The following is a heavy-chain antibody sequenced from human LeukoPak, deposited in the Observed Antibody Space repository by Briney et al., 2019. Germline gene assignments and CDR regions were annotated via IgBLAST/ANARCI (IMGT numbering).Heavy chain of an antibody. Sequence: GGSLRLSCAASGFTVSNSYMAWVRLAPGKGLEWVSSIYNDGSTVYADSVKGRFTISRDDSKNTLYLQMNSLRGDDTSVYYCAKIDMWNPAYWGQGTLVTVSS. D-gene: IGHD1-1*01. CDR2: IYNDGST. V-gene: IGHV3-66*02. CDR3: AKIDMWNPAY. J-gene: IGHJ4*02. CDR1: GFTVSNSY.